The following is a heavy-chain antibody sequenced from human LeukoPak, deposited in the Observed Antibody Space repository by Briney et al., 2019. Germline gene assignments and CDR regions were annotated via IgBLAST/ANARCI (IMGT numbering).Heavy chain of an antibody. D-gene: IGHD6-13*01. V-gene: IGHV4-61*01. CDR1: GGSISSSSYY. J-gene: IGHJ4*02. CDR3: ARRGILAAAGSLDY. CDR2: IYYSGST. Sequence: SETLSLTCTVSGGSISSSSYYWSWIRQPPGKGLEWIGYIYYSGSTNYNPSLKSRVTISVDTSKNQFSLKLSSVTAADTAVYYCARRGILAAAGSLDYWGQGTLVTVSS.